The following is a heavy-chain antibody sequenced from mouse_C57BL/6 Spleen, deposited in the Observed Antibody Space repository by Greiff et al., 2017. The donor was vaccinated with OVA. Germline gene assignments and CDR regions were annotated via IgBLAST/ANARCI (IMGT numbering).Heavy chain of an antibody. CDR3: AIGYGSSYVFDY. Sequence: EVQLQQSGAELVRPGASVKLSCTASGFNFKDYYMHWVKQRPEQGLEWIGRIYPEGGDPEYATKFQGKATMTADTSSNTAYLQLSSLTSEDTAVYYCAIGYGSSYVFDYWGQGTTLTVSS. CDR2: IYPEGGDP. V-gene: IGHV14-1*01. CDR1: GFNFKDYY. D-gene: IGHD1-1*01. J-gene: IGHJ2*01.